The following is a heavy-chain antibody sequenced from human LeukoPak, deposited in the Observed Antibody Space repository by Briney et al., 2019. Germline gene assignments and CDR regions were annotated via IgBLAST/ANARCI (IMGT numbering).Heavy chain of an antibody. CDR2: IYYSGST. D-gene: IGHD3-10*01. J-gene: IGHJ4*02. V-gene: IGHV4-39*07. CDR1: GDSISSSNYY. Sequence: KSSETLSLTCTVSGDSISSSNYYWGWTRQPPGKGLEWIGSIYYSGSTYYDPSLKSRVTISVDTSKNQFSLKLSSVTAADTAVYYCARGRSWELPADYWGQGTLDTVSS. CDR3: ARGRSWELPADY.